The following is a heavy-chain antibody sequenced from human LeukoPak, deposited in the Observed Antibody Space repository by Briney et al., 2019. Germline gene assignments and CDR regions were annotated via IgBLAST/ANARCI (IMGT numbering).Heavy chain of an antibody. Sequence: SETLSLTCAVYGGPFSGYYWSWIRQPPGKGLEWIGEINHSGSTNYNPSLKSRVTISVDTSKNQFSLKLSSVTAADTAVYYCARERGWFGDWYFDYWGQGTLVTVSP. D-gene: IGHD3-10*01. CDR3: ARERGWFGDWYFDY. V-gene: IGHV4-34*01. CDR1: GGPFSGYY. CDR2: INHSGST. J-gene: IGHJ4*02.